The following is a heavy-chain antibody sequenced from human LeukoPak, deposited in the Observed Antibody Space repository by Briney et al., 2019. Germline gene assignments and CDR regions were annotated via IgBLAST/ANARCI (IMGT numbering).Heavy chain of an antibody. CDR1: GYTFTSYG. CDR2: ISAYNGNT. V-gene: IGHV1-18*01. Sequence: ASVKVSCKASGYTFTSYGISWVRQAPGQGLEWMGWISAYNGNTNYAQKLQGRVTMTTDTSTSTAYMELRSLRSDDTAVYYCAREARTRRNYYHDSSGYPDCWGQGTLVTVSS. D-gene: IGHD3-22*01. J-gene: IGHJ4*02. CDR3: AREARTRRNYYHDSSGYPDC.